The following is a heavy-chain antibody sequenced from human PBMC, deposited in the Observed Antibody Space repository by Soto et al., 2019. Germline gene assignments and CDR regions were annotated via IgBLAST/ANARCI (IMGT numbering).Heavy chain of an antibody. D-gene: IGHD3-10*01. CDR3: ARESAGSGKNNWFDP. J-gene: IGHJ5*02. V-gene: IGHV4-59*01. CDR1: GGASMSHFY. CDR2: ISDSGST. Sequence: SETLSLTCTVSGGASMSHFYWSWIRQPPGKALEWLGYISDSGSTYYNPSLKSRFTMSLDTSRNQFFLQLNSVTAADTAVYYCARESAGSGKNNWFDPWGQGMLVTVSS.